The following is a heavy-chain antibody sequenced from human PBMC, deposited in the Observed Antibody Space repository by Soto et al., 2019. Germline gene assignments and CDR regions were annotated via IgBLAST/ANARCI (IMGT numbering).Heavy chain of an antibody. CDR3: ARDPYQLPQTLVGYGMDV. CDR2: ISGFNGFT. Sequence: GASVKVSCKTSGYTFTTFGVSWVRQAPGQGPECMGWISGFNGFTTYEQNFRGRVTMTIDKSTSTAYMELRSLRSDDTAVYYCARDPYQLPQTLVGYGMDVWGQGTTVTVSS. J-gene: IGHJ6*02. V-gene: IGHV1-18*01. CDR1: GYTFTTFG. D-gene: IGHD2-2*01.